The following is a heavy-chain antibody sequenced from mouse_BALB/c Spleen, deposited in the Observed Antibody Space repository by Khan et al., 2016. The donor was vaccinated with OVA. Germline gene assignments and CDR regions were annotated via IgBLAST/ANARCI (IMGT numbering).Heavy chain of an antibody. CDR3: TRGDPGSFDY. CDR2: IYPSDSYT. V-gene: IGHV1-69*02. Sequence: QVQLQQPGAELVRPGASVKLSCQASGYTFTNHWINWVKQRPGQGLEWIGIIYPSDSYTNYNHQFKDKATLTVDKSSSAAYMQLSSPTSEDSAVYYCTRGDPGSFDYWGQGTTLTVSS. CDR1: GYTFTNHW. J-gene: IGHJ2*01. D-gene: IGHD2-13*01.